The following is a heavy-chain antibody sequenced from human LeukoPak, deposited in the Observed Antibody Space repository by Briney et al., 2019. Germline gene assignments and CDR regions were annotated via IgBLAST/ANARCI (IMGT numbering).Heavy chain of an antibody. CDR3: ARAHDSSGYYHIVQDY. Sequence: PSQTLSLTCTVSGGSISSGGYYWSWIRQHPGKGLEWIGYIYYSESTYYNPSLKSRVTISVDTSKNQFSLKLSSVTAADTAVYYCARAHDSSGYYHIVQDYWGQGTLVTVSS. J-gene: IGHJ4*02. CDR2: IYYSEST. D-gene: IGHD3-22*01. CDR1: GGSISSGGYY. V-gene: IGHV4-31*03.